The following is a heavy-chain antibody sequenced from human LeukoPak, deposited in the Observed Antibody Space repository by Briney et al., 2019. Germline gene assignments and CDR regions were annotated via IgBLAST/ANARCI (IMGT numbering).Heavy chain of an antibody. D-gene: IGHD3-10*01. CDR3: AEGHYYGSGSLDY. CDR2: IGGRDGST. J-gene: IGHJ4*02. V-gene: IGHV3-23*01. CDR1: GFTFSSYG. Sequence: GGSLRLSCAASGFTFSSYGMSWVRQAPGKGLEWVSAIGGRDGSTYYADSVKGRFTISRDNSKNTLYVQMNSLRAEDTAVYYCAEGHYYGSGSLDYWGQGTLVTVSS.